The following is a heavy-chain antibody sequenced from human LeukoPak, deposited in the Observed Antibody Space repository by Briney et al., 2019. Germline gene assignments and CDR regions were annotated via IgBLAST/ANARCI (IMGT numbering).Heavy chain of an antibody. CDR3: GRQGYTASYYFLDY. J-gene: IGHJ4*02. CDR1: SGSISSYY. Sequence: SETLSLTCTVSSGSISSYYWGWVRQPPGEGLEWIGRIYTTGTTHYNPSLKSRVTMSMDTSTNQFSLNLRSMTAADTAVHYCGRQGYTASYYFLDYWSQGTLVAVS. D-gene: IGHD1-26*01. CDR2: IYTTGTT. V-gene: IGHV4-4*07.